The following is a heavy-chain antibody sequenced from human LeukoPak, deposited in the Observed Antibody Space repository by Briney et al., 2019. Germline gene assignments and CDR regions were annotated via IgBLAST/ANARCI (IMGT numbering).Heavy chain of an antibody. V-gene: IGHV3-23*01. CDR3: AKGHNNYYFTIDY. CDR1: GFTFNMYG. D-gene: IGHD2/OR15-2a*01. Sequence: GGSLRLSCAASGFTFNMYGMGWVRQAPGKWQEWVAAIADSGGNTYYADSVKGRFTISRDNSRNTLSLQMNSLRAEDTAVYYCAKGHNNYYFTIDYWGQGTLVTVSS. J-gene: IGHJ4*02. CDR2: IADSGGNT.